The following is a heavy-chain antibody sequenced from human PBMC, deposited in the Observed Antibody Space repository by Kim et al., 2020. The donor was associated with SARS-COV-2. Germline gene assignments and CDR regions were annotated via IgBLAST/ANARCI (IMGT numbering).Heavy chain of an antibody. J-gene: IGHJ4*02. Sequence: SETLSLTCTVSGGSISSYYWSWIRQPPGKGLEWIGYIYYSGSTNYNPSLKSRVTISVDTSKNQFSLKLSSVTAADTAVYYCARGTYSSSWLYYFDYWGQGTLVTVSS. D-gene: IGHD6-13*01. V-gene: IGHV4-59*01. CDR3: ARGTYSSSWLYYFDY. CDR2: IYYSGST. CDR1: GGSISSYY.